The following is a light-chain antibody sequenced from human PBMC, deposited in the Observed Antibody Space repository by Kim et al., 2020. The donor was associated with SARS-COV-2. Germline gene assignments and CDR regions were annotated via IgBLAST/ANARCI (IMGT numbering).Light chain of an antibody. V-gene: IGLV3-1*01. Sequence: VSPGQTPSITCSGDELVDTYANWSQQRPGQSPALVIYHDTKRPSGIPERFSGSNSGNTASLTISGTQALDEADYYCQAWDSGTWVFGGGTKLTVL. CDR2: HDT. CDR3: QAWDSGTWV. J-gene: IGLJ3*02. CDR1: ELVDTY.